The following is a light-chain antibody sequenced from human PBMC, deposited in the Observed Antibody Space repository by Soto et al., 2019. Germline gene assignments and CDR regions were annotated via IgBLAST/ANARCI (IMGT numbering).Light chain of an antibody. V-gene: IGKV1-5*03. CDR2: KAS. J-gene: IGKJ1*01. CDR3: QQYNSYSEA. CDR1: QSISSW. Sequence: DIQMTQSPSTLSTSVGDRVTITCRATQSISSWLAWYQQRPGKAPNLLIHKASHLESGVPSRFSGSGFGTEFTLTISSLQPDDFATYYCQQYNSYSEAFGQGTKVDI.